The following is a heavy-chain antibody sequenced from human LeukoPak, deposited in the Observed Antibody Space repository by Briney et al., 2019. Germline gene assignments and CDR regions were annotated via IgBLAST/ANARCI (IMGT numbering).Heavy chain of an antibody. J-gene: IGHJ4*02. CDR3: ARAPATGSGIY. V-gene: IGHV4-59*07. Sequence: SDTLSLPCTVSGGYISRYYWNWIRQPPGKGREWIGYIPYSGSTNYNPSLKCRVTISVDTSKNQFSLNLSSVTEADTAVYYCARAPATGSGIYWGQGTLVTVSS. CDR2: IPYSGST. CDR1: GGYISRYY. D-gene: IGHD2-2*01.